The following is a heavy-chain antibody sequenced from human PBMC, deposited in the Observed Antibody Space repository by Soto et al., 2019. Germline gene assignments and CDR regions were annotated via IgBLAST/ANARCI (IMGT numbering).Heavy chain of an antibody. CDR2: ISYDGNNK. Sequence: QVQLVESGGGVVQPGRSLRLSCAASGFTFSNYAMYWVRQAPGKGLEWVAVISYDGNNKYYADSVKGRFTISRDNSKNTLYLQMNSLRAEDTAVYYCARAGCDGGTCYTLVGLRYGMDVWGQGTKVTLSS. V-gene: IGHV3-30-3*01. CDR3: ARAGCDGGTCYTLVGLRYGMDV. CDR1: GFTFSNYA. D-gene: IGHD2-15*01. J-gene: IGHJ6*02.